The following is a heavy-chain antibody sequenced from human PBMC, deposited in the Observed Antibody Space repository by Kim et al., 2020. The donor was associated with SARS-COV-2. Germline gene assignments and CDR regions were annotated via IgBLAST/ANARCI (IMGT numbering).Heavy chain of an antibody. CDR3: AREGGYGWELLQEFDY. J-gene: IGHJ4*02. Sequence: SLKSRVTMSVDTSKNQFSLKLSSVTAADTAVYYCAREGGYGWELLQEFDYWGQGTLVTVSS. D-gene: IGHD1-26*01. V-gene: IGHV4-4*07.